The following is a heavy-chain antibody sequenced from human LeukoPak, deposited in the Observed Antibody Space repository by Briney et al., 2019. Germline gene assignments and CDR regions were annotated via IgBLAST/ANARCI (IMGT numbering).Heavy chain of an antibody. CDR1: GGSISSYY. CDR3: ARIGRGGGSYLQWFDP. V-gene: IGHV4-4*07. Sequence: PSETLSLTCTVSGGSISSYYWSWIRQPAGKGLEWIGRIYTSGSTNYNPSLKSRVTMSVDTSKNQFSLKLSSVTAADTAVYYCARIGRGGGSYLQWFDPWGQGTLVTVSS. D-gene: IGHD1-26*01. J-gene: IGHJ5*02. CDR2: IYTSGST.